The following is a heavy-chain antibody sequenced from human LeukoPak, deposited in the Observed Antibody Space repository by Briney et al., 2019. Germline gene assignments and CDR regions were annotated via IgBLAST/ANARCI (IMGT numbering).Heavy chain of an antibody. J-gene: IGHJ4*02. Sequence: GGSLRLSCAASGFTFSSYGMHWVRQAPGKGLEWVAVTSYDGSNKYYADSVKGRFTISRDNSKNTLYLQMNSLRAEDTAVYYCAKDGHSSSWYYFDYWGQGTLVTVSS. V-gene: IGHV3-30*18. CDR2: TSYDGSNK. D-gene: IGHD6-13*01. CDR1: GFTFSSYG. CDR3: AKDGHSSSWYYFDY.